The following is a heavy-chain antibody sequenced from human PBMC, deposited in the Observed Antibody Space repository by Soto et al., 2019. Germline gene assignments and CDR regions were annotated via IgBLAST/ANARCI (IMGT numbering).Heavy chain of an antibody. CDR2: IIPVFGTP. Sequence: QVQLVQSGAEVKKPGSSVKVSCKASGGTLSNYGISWVRQAPGQGLEWMGGIIPVFGTPNYARTFQVRVTITADESTTTVYMEVSSLTSEDTAVYYCGRGDATKIVVTTYYGMDVWGQGTTVTVSS. J-gene: IGHJ6*02. CDR1: GGTLSNYG. CDR3: GRGDATKIVVTTYYGMDV. V-gene: IGHV1-69*12. D-gene: IGHD3-22*01.